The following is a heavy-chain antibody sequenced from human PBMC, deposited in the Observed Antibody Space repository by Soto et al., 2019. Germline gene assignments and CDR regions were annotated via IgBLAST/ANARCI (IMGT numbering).Heavy chain of an antibody. V-gene: IGHV3-48*04. J-gene: IGHJ4*02. D-gene: IGHD3-9*01. CDR3: ARDRDWAFAC. CDR2: IFVNSATI. CDR1: GFTFSSYS. Sequence: EVQLVESGGTLVGPGGSLRLSCVASGFTFSSYSMVWVRQAPGKGLEWVSYIFVNSATIHYADPVKGRFTVSRDNAKKSLFLERKRLRVEDTCLYYCARDRDWAFACWGQGTLVTVSS.